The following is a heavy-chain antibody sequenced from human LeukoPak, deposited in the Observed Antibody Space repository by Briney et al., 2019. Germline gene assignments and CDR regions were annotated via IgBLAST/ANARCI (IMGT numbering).Heavy chain of an antibody. Sequence: GASVKVSCKAFVYTFTDYYMHWVRQAPGQGLEWMGWIDPNSGGTNYAQKFLGSVTMTGDTSINTAFMELSGLRSDDTAIYYCARGRGTTMVRGVITNYFDLWGRGSLVTVSS. CDR2: IDPNSGGT. D-gene: IGHD3-10*01. J-gene: IGHJ2*01. V-gene: IGHV1-2*02. CDR1: VYTFTDYY. CDR3: ARGRGTTMVRGVITNYFDL.